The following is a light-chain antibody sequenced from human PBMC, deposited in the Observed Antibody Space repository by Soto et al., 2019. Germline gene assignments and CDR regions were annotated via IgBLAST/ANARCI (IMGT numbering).Light chain of an antibody. CDR2: EVS. Sequence: QSVLTQPASVSGSPGHSITISCTGTSSDVGDYNYVSWYQQHPGKAPKLMIYEVSNRPSGVSNRFSGSKSGNTASLTISGLQAEDEADYYCSSYTSSSTLYVFGTGTKVTVL. CDR1: SSDVGDYNY. V-gene: IGLV2-14*01. CDR3: SSYTSSSTLYV. J-gene: IGLJ1*01.